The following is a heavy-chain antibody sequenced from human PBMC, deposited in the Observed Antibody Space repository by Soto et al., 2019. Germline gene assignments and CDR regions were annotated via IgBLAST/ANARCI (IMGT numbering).Heavy chain of an antibody. D-gene: IGHD5-12*01. J-gene: IGHJ4*02. CDR1: GYTLTELS. Sequence: ASVKVSCKVSGYTLTELSMHWVRQAPGKGLEWMGGFDPEDGETIYAQKFQGRVTMTEDTSTDTAYMELSSLRSEDTAVYYCATDGYNYGYFDYWGQATLVTVSS. V-gene: IGHV1-24*01. CDR3: ATDGYNYGYFDY. CDR2: FDPEDGET.